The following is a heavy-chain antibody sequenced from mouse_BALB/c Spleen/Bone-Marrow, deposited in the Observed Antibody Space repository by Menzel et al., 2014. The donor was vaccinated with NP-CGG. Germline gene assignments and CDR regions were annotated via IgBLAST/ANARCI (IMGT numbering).Heavy chain of an antibody. D-gene: IGHD4-1*01. CDR1: GFNIKDTY. Sequence: VQLQQSGAELVKPGASVKLSCTASGFNIKDTYMHWAKQRPEQSLEWIGRIDPANGNTKYDPKFQGKATITADTSSNTAYLQLSSLTSEDTAVYYCARWEYYAMDYWGQGTSVTVSS. J-gene: IGHJ4*01. V-gene: IGHV14-3*02. CDR2: IDPANGNT. CDR3: ARWEYYAMDY.